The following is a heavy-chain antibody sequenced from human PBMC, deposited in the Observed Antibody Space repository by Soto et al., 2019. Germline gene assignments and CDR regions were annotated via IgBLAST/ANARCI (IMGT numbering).Heavy chain of an antibody. D-gene: IGHD3-22*01. Sequence: VASVKVSCKASGYTFTGYYMHWVRQAPGQGLEWMGWINPNSGGTNYAQKFQGRVTMTRDTSISTTYMELSRLRSDDTAVYYCASEPPVDYDSSGDSWGQGTLVTVSS. V-gene: IGHV1-2*02. CDR3: ASEPPVDYDSSGDS. J-gene: IGHJ4*02. CDR1: GYTFTGYY. CDR2: INPNSGGT.